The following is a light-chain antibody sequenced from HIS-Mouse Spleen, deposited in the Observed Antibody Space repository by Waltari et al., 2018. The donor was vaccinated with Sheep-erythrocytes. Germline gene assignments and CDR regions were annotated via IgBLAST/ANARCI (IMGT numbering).Light chain of an antibody. J-gene: IGLJ3*02. Sequence: SYELTQPPSVSVSPGPTASLPCSGDTLGDKYACWYQQKPGQSPVLVIYQDSKRPSGIPERFSGSNSGNTATLTISGTQAMDEADYYCQAWDSSTAWVFGGGTKLTVL. CDR1: TLGDKY. CDR2: QDS. CDR3: QAWDSSTAWV. V-gene: IGLV3-1*01.